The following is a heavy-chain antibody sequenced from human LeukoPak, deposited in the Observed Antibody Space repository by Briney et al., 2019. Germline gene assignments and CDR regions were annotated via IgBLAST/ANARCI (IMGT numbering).Heavy chain of an antibody. CDR1: GFPFTSGFTFSDYY. J-gene: IGHJ4*02. Sequence: GGSLRLSCAASGFPFTSGFTFSDYYMSWIRQAPGKGLEWVSYISSTSAYTNYADSAKGRFTISRDNANNSLYLQMNGLRAEDTAIYYCARGGTGAFDFWGQGTLVTVSS. CDR2: ISSTSAYT. CDR3: ARGGTGAFDF. V-gene: IGHV3-11*06. D-gene: IGHD2-8*02.